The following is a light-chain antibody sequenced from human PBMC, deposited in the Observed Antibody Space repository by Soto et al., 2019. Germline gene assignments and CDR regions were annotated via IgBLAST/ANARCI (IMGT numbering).Light chain of an antibody. CDR1: QSISSRY. CDR3: QQYNDWPWT. V-gene: IGKV3-15*01. Sequence: EIVMTQSPATLSVSPGARAPLSCRASQSISSRYLAWYQQKPGQAPRLLISGASTRAAGISDRFRGSGSGTEFTLTITSLQSEDFAVYHCQQYNDWPWTFGQGTKVDIK. J-gene: IGKJ1*01. CDR2: GAS.